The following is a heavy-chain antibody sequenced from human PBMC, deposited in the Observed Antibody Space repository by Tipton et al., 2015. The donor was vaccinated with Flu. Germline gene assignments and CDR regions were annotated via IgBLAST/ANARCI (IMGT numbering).Heavy chain of an antibody. CDR2: IYFSGST. J-gene: IGHJ5*01. Sequence: TLSLTCTVSGGSISSSYWSWIRQPPGKGLEWIGYIYFSGSTNYNPSLKSRVTISVDRSKNQFSLRLASVTAADTAVYFCAREDYPLGWLESWGQGTLVTVSS. CDR3: AREDYPLGWLES. CDR1: GGSISSSY. D-gene: IGHD4-11*01. V-gene: IGHV4-59*01.